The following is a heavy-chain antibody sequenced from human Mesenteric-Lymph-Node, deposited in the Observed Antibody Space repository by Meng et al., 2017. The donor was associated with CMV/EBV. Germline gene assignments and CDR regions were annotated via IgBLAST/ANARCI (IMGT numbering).Heavy chain of an antibody. V-gene: IGHV4-61*08. CDR2: IYYSGST. J-gene: IGHJ6*02. D-gene: IGHD6-6*01. Sequence: SETLSLTCTVSGGSVTSGGSYWSWLRQPPGRGLEWIGYIYYSGSTNYNPSLKSRVTMSVDTSKTPFSLKLSSVTAADTAVYYCARDRDSIAADSQYHYYYYGMDVWGQGTTVTVSS. CDR3: ARDRDSIAADSQYHYYYYGMDV. CDR1: GGSVTSGGSY.